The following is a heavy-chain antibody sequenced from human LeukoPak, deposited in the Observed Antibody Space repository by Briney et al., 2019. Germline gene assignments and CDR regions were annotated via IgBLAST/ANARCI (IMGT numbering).Heavy chain of an antibody. V-gene: IGHV1-69*13. D-gene: IGHD3-22*01. CDR1: GGTFSNYG. J-gene: IGHJ3*02. CDR3: ARANNKLYYYDSPGAAFDI. CDR2: IIPIFHTA. Sequence: ASVKVSCKASGGTFSNYGISWVRQAPGQGLEWMGGIIPIFHTANYAQKFQGRVTITADESTSTAYMELSRLRSEDTAVYYCARANNKLYYYDSPGAAFDIWGQGTMVTVSS.